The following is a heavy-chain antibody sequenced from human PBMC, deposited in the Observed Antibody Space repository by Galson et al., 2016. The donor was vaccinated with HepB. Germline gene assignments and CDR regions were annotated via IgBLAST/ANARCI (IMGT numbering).Heavy chain of an antibody. CDR2: ISHDGALT. J-gene: IGHJ4*02. CDR1: GFTFSNYA. V-gene: IGHV3-23*01. D-gene: IGHD1-14*01. CDR3: AKEMSLSTGRPLDY. Sequence: SLRLSCAASGFTFSNYAMTWVRQAPGKGLEWVSVISHDGALTYYAESLKGRFTVSRDNSRNTLYLHVNSLRAEDTALYYCAKEMSLSTGRPLDYRGQGTPVTVSS.